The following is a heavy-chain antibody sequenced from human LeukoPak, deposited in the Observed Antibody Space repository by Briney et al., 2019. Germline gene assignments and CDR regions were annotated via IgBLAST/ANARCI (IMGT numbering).Heavy chain of an antibody. V-gene: IGHV3-7*04. J-gene: IGHJ4*02. CDR1: GFTLSGYW. CDR2: KNQDGSAK. Sequence: RGSLRLSCAASGFTLSGYWMSWVRQAPGKGLEWVANKNQDGSAKYYVDSVKGRFTISRDNAKNSLFLQMNSLRVEDTAVYYCARDADILTGYPLFDFWGQGTLDTV. D-gene: IGHD3-9*01. CDR3: ARDADILTGYPLFDF.